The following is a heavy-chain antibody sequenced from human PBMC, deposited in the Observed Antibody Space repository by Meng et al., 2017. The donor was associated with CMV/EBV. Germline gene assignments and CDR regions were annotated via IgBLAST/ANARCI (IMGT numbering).Heavy chain of an antibody. J-gene: IGHJ4*02. CDR2: ISAYNGNT. D-gene: IGHD2-21*01. Sequence: ASGYTFTRYGLNWVRQAPGQGLEWMGWISAYNGNTNYAQKLQGRVTMTTDTSTSTAYMELRSLRSDDTAVYYCARGCGGDCSGFFDYWGQGTLVTVSS. V-gene: IGHV1-18*01. CDR1: GYTFTRYG. CDR3: ARGCGGDCSGFFDY.